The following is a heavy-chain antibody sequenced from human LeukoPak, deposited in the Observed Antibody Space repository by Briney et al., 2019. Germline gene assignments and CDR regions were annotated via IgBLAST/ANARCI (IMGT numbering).Heavy chain of an antibody. V-gene: IGHV3-11*04. CDR2: ISGSGSAI. CDR1: GGSISSSSYY. D-gene: IGHD1-26*01. J-gene: IGHJ6*03. Sequence: LSLTCTVSGGSISSSSYYMSWIRQAPGKGLDWVSYISGSGSAIYYADSVKGRFTISRDNAKNSLYLQMDSLRVEDTAVYYCARDPYSGSYGPYYYYYMDVWGKGTTVTISS. CDR3: ARDPYSGSYGPYYYYYMDV.